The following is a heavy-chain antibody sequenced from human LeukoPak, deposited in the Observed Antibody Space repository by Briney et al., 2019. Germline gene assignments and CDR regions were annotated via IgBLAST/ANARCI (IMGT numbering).Heavy chain of an antibody. CDR2: IYYSGST. Sequence: TSETLSLTCTVSGGSISSYYWSWIRQPPGKGLEWIGYIYYSGSTNYNPSLKSRVTISVDTSKNQFSLKLSSVTAADTAVYYCARQVGSGWSPGNFDYWGQGTLVTVSS. V-gene: IGHV4-59*08. CDR1: GGSISSYY. CDR3: ARQVGSGWSPGNFDY. D-gene: IGHD6-19*01. J-gene: IGHJ4*02.